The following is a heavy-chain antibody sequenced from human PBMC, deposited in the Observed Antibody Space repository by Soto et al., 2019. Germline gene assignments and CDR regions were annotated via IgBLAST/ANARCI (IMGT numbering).Heavy chain of an antibody. CDR2: IYPGDSDT. V-gene: IGHV5-51*01. CDR3: ARKGYSGGSCPYYYYYMDV. J-gene: IGHJ6*03. D-gene: IGHD2-15*01. Sequence: GESLNISCKGSGYSFTIYLIGWVRQMPGKGLEWMGIIYPGDSDTRYSPSFQGQVTISADKSISTAYLQWSSLKASDTAMYYCARKGYSGGSCPYYYYYMDVWGKGTTVTVSS. CDR1: GYSFTIYL.